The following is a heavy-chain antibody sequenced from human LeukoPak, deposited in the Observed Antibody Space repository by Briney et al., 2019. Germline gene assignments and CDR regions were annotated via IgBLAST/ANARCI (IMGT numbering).Heavy chain of an antibody. D-gene: IGHD4-17*01. CDR3: ATDGSAYGDYWRGSGSAPLHFDY. V-gene: IGHV1-24*01. J-gene: IGHJ4*02. Sequence: GASVKVSCKASGYTFTSYAMNWVRQAPGQGLEWMGGFDPEDGETIYAQKFQGRVTMTEDTSTDTAYMELSSLRSEDTAVYYCATDGSAYGDYWRGSGSAPLHFDYWGQGTLVTVSS. CDR2: FDPEDGET. CDR1: GYTFTSYA.